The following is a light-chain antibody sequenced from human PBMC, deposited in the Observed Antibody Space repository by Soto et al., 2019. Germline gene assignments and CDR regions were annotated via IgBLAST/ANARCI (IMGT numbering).Light chain of an antibody. CDR1: QGLVNW. V-gene: IGKV1-12*01. J-gene: IGKJ4*01. Sequence: DIQVTQSPSSVSASVGDRVTITCRASQGLVNWLAWYQQKPGKAPKLLIYASSSFQSGVPSRFSGSGSGTDFTLTISSLHPEDFATYYCQQTSSFPLPFGGGTKVEL. CDR3: QQTSSFPLP. CDR2: ASS.